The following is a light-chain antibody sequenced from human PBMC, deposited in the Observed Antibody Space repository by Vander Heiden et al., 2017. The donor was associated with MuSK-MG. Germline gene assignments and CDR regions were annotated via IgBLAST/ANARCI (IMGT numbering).Light chain of an antibody. CDR3: QQDYSSPPT. CDR2: AAS. CDR1: QGISSY. Sequence: LCASTGDRVTISCRPSQGISSYLAWYQQKPGKAPELLIYAASTLQSGVPSRFSGSGSGTDFTLTISSLQPEDFATYYCQQDYSSPPTFGQGTKVEIK. J-gene: IGKJ1*01. V-gene: IGKV1D-8*02.